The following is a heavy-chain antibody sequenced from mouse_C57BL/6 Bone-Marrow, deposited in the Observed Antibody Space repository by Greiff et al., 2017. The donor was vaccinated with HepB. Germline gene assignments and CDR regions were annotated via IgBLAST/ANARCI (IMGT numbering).Heavy chain of an antibody. D-gene: IGHD3-3*01. CDR3: ARVAGYYYAMDY. CDR1: GFTFSDYY. J-gene: IGHJ4*01. Sequence: EVKVVESEGGLVQPGSSMKLSCTASGFTFSDYYMAWVRQVPEKGLEWVANINYDGSSTYYLDSLKSRFIISRDNAKNILYLQMSSLKSEDTATYYCARVAGYYYAMDYWGQGTSVTVSS. CDR2: INYDGSST. V-gene: IGHV5-16*01.